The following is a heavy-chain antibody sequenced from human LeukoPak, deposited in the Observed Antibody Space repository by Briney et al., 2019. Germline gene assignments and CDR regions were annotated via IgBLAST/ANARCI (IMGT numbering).Heavy chain of an antibody. CDR2: ISAYNGNT. CDR3: ARVKWELRSYYYYYMDV. Sequence: ASVKVSCKASEYTFTSYAIHWVRQAPGQRLEWMGWISAYNGNTNYAQKLQGRVTMTTDTSTSTAYMELRSLRSDDTAVYYCARVKWELRSYYYYYMDVWGKGTTVTISS. CDR1: EYTFTSYA. J-gene: IGHJ6*03. V-gene: IGHV1-18*01. D-gene: IGHD1-26*01.